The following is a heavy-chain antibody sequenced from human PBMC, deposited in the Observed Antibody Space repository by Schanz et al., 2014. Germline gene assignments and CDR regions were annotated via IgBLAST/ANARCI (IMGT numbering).Heavy chain of an antibody. CDR3: AGAVATIRADSFDI. J-gene: IGHJ3*02. CDR1: GFTFSNHA. Sequence: EVHLLESGGGLVQPGGSLRLSCAASGFTFSNHALSWVRQAPGKGLEWVSSINSRSNFIYYADSVKGRFTISRDNAKNSLYLQMNSLRAEDTAVYYCAGAVATIRADSFDIWGQWTMVAVSS. CDR2: INSRSNFI. V-gene: IGHV3-21*01. D-gene: IGHD5-12*01.